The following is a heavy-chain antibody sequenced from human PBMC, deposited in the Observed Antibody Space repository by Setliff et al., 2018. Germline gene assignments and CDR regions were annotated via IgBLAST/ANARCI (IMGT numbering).Heavy chain of an antibody. J-gene: IGHJ4*02. CDR1: GYSISSGHF. D-gene: IGHD3-10*01. CDR2: IFHSGST. Sequence: SETLSLTCGVSGYSISSGHFWGWIRQPPGKGLEWLGNIFHSGSTYYNPSLKGRVTLSVDTTKNQFSLKLTSMTAADTAVYFCARHLLVQGTYHFDYWGQGSPVTVLL. V-gene: IGHV4-38-2*01. CDR3: ARHLLVQGTYHFDY.